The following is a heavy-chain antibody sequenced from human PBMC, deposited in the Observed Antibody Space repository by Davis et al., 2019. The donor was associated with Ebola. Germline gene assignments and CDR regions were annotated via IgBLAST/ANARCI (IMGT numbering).Heavy chain of an antibody. J-gene: IGHJ5*02. Sequence: ASVKVSCKASGYTFTGYYIHWVRQAPGQGLEWMGRINPDSGGTDYAQKFQGRVTMTWDTSINTAYMELSRLTSDDTAVYYCARARFVTSFVAVPTTRWFDPWGQGTLVSVSS. CDR1: GYTFTGYY. CDR3: ARARFVTSFVAVPTTRWFDP. D-gene: IGHD2-2*01. V-gene: IGHV1-2*06. CDR2: INPDSGGT.